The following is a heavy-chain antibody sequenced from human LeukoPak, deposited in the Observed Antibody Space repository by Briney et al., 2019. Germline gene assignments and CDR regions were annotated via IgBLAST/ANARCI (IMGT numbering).Heavy chain of an antibody. CDR3: ARGDGSGSYYPYYDF. Sequence: SETLSLTCAVYGGSFSGYYWTWIRQPPGKGLEWIGEINHSGSTNYNPSLKSRVTISVDTSKNQFSLKLRSVSAADTAVYYCARGDGSGSYYPYYDFWGQGTLVTVSS. CDR2: INHSGST. CDR1: GGSFSGYY. J-gene: IGHJ4*02. V-gene: IGHV4-34*01. D-gene: IGHD3-10*01.